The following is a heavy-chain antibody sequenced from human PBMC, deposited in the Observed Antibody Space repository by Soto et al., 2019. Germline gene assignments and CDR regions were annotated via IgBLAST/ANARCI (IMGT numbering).Heavy chain of an antibody. Sequence: GGSLRLSCAASGFTFSDYYMSWIRQAPGKGLEWVSYISSSGSTIYYADSVKGRFTISRDNAKNSLYLQMNSLRAEDTAVYYCANPLRGTTVPYIHDAFDIWGQGTMVTVSS. V-gene: IGHV3-11*01. CDR1: GFTFSDYY. CDR2: ISSSGSTI. D-gene: IGHD1-7*01. J-gene: IGHJ3*02. CDR3: ANPLRGTTVPYIHDAFDI.